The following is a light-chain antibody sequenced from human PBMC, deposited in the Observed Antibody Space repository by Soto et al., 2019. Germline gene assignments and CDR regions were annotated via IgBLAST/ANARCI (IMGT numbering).Light chain of an antibody. J-gene: IGKJ4*01. Sequence: EIALTQSPDTLSLSPGERATLSCRASQSVRSNYLAWYQQKPGQAPRFLLYDASSRATGIPDRISGSGSGTDFTLTISRLEPEDFAVYYCQQYGSTPLTFGGGTKV. V-gene: IGKV3-20*01. CDR3: QQYGSTPLT. CDR2: DAS. CDR1: QSVRSNY.